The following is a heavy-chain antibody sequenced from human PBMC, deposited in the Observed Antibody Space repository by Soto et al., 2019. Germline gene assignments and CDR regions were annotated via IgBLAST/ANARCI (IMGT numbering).Heavy chain of an antibody. CDR2: ISAYNGNT. D-gene: IGHD2-2*01. V-gene: IGHV1-18*01. CDR3: ARRIKTKYCSSTSCYQYGMDV. CDR1: GYTFTSYG. J-gene: IGHJ6*02. Sequence: ASVKVSCKASGYTFTSYGISWVRQAPGKGLEWIGWISAYNGNTNYSQKLQGRVTMTTDTSTSTAYMELRSLRSDDTAVYYCARRIKTKYCSSTSCYQYGMDVWCQGTTVTVSS.